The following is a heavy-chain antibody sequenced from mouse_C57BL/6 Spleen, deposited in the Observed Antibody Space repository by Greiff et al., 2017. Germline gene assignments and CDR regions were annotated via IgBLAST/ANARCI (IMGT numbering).Heavy chain of an antibody. V-gene: IGHV1-80*01. CDR2: IYPGDGDT. Sequence: QVQLQQSGAELVKPGASVTISCKASGYAFSSYWMNWVKQRPGKGLEWIGQIYPGDGDTNYNGKFKGKATLTADKSYSTASMQLSSLTSEESAVYFWARPYNYGSSYWAMDYWGQGTSVTVSS. CDR1: GYAFSSYW. D-gene: IGHD1-1*01. J-gene: IGHJ4*01. CDR3: ARPYNYGSSYWAMDY.